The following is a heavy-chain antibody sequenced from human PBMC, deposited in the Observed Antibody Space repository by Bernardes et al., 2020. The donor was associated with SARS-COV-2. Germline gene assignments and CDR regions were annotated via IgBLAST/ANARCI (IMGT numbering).Heavy chain of an antibody. D-gene: IGHD1-20*01. V-gene: IGHV4-59*01. CDR3: VRGYVNWYFDL. CDR1: GGSIRNYY. CDR2: IYHSGGT. J-gene: IGHJ2*01. Sequence: SKTLSRTCTVSGGSIRNYYWSWIRQPPGQALEWIGYIYHSGGTSYNPSLKSRVTISIDTSKSHFSLRLSSLTAADTAVYYCVRGYVNWYFDLWGRGTLVTVSS.